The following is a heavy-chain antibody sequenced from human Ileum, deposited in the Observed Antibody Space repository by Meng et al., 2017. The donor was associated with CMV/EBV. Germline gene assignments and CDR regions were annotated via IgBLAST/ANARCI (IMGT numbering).Heavy chain of an antibody. CDR1: GFTFSSYV. J-gene: IGHJ4*02. Sequence: GGSLRLSCAASGFTFSSYVMHWVRQAPGKGLEWVAVISYDGSNKYYADSVKGRFTISRDNSKNTLYLQMNSLRAEDTAVYYCARDPQDYIQYYFDYWGQGTLVTVSS. CDR2: ISYDGSNK. V-gene: IGHV3-30*04. D-gene: IGHD4-11*01. CDR3: ARDPQDYIQYYFDY.